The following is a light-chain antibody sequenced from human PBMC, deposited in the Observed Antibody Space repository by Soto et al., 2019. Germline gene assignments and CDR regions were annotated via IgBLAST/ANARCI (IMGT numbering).Light chain of an antibody. J-gene: IGKJ4*01. CDR1: QDIGNF. CDR3: QQYDSLVT. V-gene: IGKV1-33*01. CDR2: DAS. Sequence: DIQMTQSPSSLSASAGDRVTITCQASQDIGNFLNWFQHKPGKAPKLLIFDASNLESGVPSRFSGSGSGTDFTFTISSLQPEDIATYYCQQYDSLVTFGGGTKVEIK.